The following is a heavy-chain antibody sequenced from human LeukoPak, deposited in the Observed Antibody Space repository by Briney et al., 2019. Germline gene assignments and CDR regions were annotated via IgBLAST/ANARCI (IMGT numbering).Heavy chain of an antibody. CDR1: GFTFSDYY. V-gene: IGHV3-33*08. J-gene: IGHJ6*02. CDR2: IWYDGSNK. Sequence: GGSLRLSCAASGFTFSDYYMSWIRQAPGKGLEWVAVIWYDGSNKYYADSVKGRFTISRDNSKNTLYLQMNSLRAEDTAVYYCARDCGYCSSTSCQYYYYYYGMDVWGQGTTVTVSS. D-gene: IGHD2-2*01. CDR3: ARDCGYCSSTSCQYYYYYYGMDV.